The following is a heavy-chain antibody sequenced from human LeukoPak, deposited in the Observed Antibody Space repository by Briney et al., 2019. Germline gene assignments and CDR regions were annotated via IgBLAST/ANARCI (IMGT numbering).Heavy chain of an antibody. J-gene: IGHJ4*02. Sequence: GRSLRLSCAASGFTFSSYWMHWVRHAPGKGLVWVSRISSDGSSTTYADSVKGRFTISRDNAKNTLYLQMNSLRAEDTAVYYCARDPKNNYFDYGGQGTLVTVSS. CDR3: ARDPKNNYFDY. V-gene: IGHV3-74*01. CDR1: GFTFSSYW. CDR2: ISSDGSST.